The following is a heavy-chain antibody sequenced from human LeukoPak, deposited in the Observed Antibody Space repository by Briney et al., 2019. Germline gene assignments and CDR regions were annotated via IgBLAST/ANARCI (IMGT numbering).Heavy chain of an antibody. CDR2: ISVGAEYI. CDR3: ASGPPFLKYFEY. D-gene: IGHD3-3*01. CDR1: GFTFSTYV. Sequence: PGGSLRLPCAASGFTFSTYVMNWFRQAPGKGLEWVSTISVGAEYIFYADSVKGRFTISRDDSNNALYLQMRSLGAEDTALYYCASGPPFLKYFEYWGQGTLVTVSS. J-gene: IGHJ4*02. V-gene: IGHV3-23*01.